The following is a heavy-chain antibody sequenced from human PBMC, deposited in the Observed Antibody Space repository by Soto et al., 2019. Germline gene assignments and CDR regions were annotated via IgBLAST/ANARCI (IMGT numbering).Heavy chain of an antibody. CDR1: SYTFTSYG. V-gene: IGHV1-18*01. CDR3: ALYFYDSSGYYGLFPRFEVAV. CDR2: INADNGNT. J-gene: IGHJ6*02. Sequence: QVQLVQSGAEVKKPGASVKVSCTASSYTFTSYGLTWVRQAPGQGLEWMGWINADNGNTNYAEKVQGRVTMTTDTSPRTAYMELRSLSSDGTAVYYCALYFYDSSGYYGLFPRFEVAVWGQGTTVIVSS. D-gene: IGHD3-22*01.